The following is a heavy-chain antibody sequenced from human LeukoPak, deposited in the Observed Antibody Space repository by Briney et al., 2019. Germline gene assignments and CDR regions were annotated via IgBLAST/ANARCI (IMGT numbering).Heavy chain of an antibody. V-gene: IGHV3-9*03. Sequence: GGSLGLSCAASGFTFDDYAMHWVRQAPGKGLEWVSGISWNSGSIGYADSVKGRFTISRDDAKNSLYLQMNSLRPEDMALYYCVKSIYYDSSGPFDYWGQGTLVTVSS. CDR1: GFTFDDYA. D-gene: IGHD3-22*01. CDR2: ISWNSGSI. CDR3: VKSIYYDSSGPFDY. J-gene: IGHJ4*02.